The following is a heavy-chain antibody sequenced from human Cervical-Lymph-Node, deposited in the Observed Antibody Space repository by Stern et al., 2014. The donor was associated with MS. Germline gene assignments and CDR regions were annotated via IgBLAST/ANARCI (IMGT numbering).Heavy chain of an antibody. V-gene: IGHV4-31*03. CDR1: GGSLSTDGYY. CDR3: ARDDRGSSWYRFDF. J-gene: IGHJ4*02. CDR2: IYNSGST. D-gene: IGHD6-13*01. Sequence: VTLEESGPGVAKPSQTLSLTCTVSGGSLSTDGYYWTWIRQPPGKGLEWLGYIYNSGSTYYIPSLKSRVTMSLDTSKNQFSLNLSSVTAADTAIYYCARDDRGSSWYRFDFWGQGTLVTVSS.